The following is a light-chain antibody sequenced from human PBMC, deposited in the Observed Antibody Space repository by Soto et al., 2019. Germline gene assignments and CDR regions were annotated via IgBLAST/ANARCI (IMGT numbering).Light chain of an antibody. Sequence: EIVLTQSPATLSLSPGERATLSCRASQSVSSYLAWYQQKPGQAPRLLIYDASNRATGIPARFSGSGSGTDFTLTISSLEPEDFEVYYCQRRSNWPPITFGQGTRLEIK. V-gene: IGKV3-11*01. CDR1: QSVSSY. CDR3: QRRSNWPPIT. CDR2: DAS. J-gene: IGKJ5*01.